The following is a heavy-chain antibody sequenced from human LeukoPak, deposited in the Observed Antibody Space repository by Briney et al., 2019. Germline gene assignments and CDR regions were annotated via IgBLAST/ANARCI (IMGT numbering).Heavy chain of an antibody. D-gene: IGHD6-19*01. V-gene: IGHV1-8*01. CDR3: ARRRPSGWFEYYYYYGMDV. CDR2: MYPNSGNT. J-gene: IGHJ6*02. CDR1: GYTFTSHD. Sequence: VASVKVSCKASGYTFTSHDINWVRQATGQGLEWMGWMYPNSGNTGYAQKFQGRVTMTRNTSISTAYMELSSLRSEDTAVYYCARRRPSGWFEYYYYYGMDVWGQGTTVTVSS.